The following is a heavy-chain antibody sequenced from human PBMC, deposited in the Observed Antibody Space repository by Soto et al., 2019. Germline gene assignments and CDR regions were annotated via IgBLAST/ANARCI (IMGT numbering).Heavy chain of an antibody. CDR1: GFTFSNNW. CDR2: LNTDGSSS. V-gene: IGHV3-74*01. D-gene: IGHD2-15*01. J-gene: IGHJ4*02. Sequence: GGSLRLSCAASGFTFSNNWMHWVRQAPGKGPVWVSCLNTDGSSSTYADSVKGRFTISRDNARNTLYLQMNSLRAEDTAVYYCAAVVAATPNWGQGTLVTVSS. CDR3: AAVVAATPN.